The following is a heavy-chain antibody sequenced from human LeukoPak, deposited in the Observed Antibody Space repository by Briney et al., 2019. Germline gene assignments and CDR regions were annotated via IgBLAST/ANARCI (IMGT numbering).Heavy chain of an antibody. V-gene: IGHV4-30-2*01. CDR1: GDSLSSSRYS. D-gene: IGHD2-15*01. Sequence: SETLSLTCTVSGDSLSSSRYSWSWLRQPPGQGLEWIGYIYHGGSTHYNPSLESRVTLSMDRSKDQFYLKLTSATAADTAVYYCARMVVDITRYFDPWGQGTLVTVSS. CDR3: ARMVVDITRYFDP. J-gene: IGHJ5*02. CDR2: IYHGGST.